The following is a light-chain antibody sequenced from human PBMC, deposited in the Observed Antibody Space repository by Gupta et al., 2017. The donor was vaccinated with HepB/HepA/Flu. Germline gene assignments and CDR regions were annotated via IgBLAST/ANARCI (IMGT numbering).Light chain of an antibody. CDR3: QQDDSTPDT. CDR2: WAS. CDR1: QSVLYSSNNKNY. Sequence: DIVMTQSPDSLAVSLGERATINCKSSQSVLYSSNNKNYLAWYQQKPGQPPKLLIYWASTRESGVPDRFSGSGSGTDFTLTISSLHAEDVAVYYCQQDDSTPDTFGQGTKLEIK. J-gene: IGKJ2*01. V-gene: IGKV4-1*01.